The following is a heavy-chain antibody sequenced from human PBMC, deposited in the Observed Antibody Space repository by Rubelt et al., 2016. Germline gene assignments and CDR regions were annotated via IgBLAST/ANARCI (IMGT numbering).Heavy chain of an antibody. J-gene: IGHJ1*01. V-gene: IGHV1-69*12. CDR3: ATVERLVGRKG. Sequence: QVQLVQSGAEVKKPGSSVRVSCTASGGTFSSNSLVWVRQAPGKGLEWMGETTPVLGQVEYAERSKDRLTIAAYESSGTAVMELTSLESDDAAVYYGATVERLVGRKGWGKGTLVTVSS. D-gene: IGHD1-26*01. CDR1: GGTFSSNS. CDR2: TTPVLGQV.